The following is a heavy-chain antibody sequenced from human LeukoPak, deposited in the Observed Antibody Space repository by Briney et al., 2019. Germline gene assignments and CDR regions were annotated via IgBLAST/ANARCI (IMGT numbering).Heavy chain of an antibody. CDR3: ASATYGDYLTAPSQFDY. J-gene: IGHJ4*02. D-gene: IGHD4-17*01. CDR1: GGSISSSSYY. CDR2: IYYSGST. Sequence: PSETLSLTCTVSGGSISSSSYYWGWIRQPPGKGLEWIGSIYYSGSTYYNPSLKSRVTISVDTSKNQFSLKLSSVTAADTAVYYCASATYGDYLTAPSQFDYWGQGTLVTVSS. V-gene: IGHV4-39*07.